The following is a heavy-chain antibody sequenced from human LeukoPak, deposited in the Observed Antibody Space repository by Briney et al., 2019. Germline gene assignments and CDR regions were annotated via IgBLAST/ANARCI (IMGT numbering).Heavy chain of an antibody. CDR2: IKQDGSEK. V-gene: IGHV3-7*01. J-gene: IGHJ6*02. CDR1: GLTFSSYW. CDR3: ARDKLGSGYDFGIYYYYGMDV. D-gene: IGHD5-12*01. Sequence: PGGSLRLSCAASGLTFSSYWMSWVRQAPGKGLEWVANIKQDGSEKYYVDSVKGRFTISRDNAKNSLYLQMNSLRAEDTAVYYCARDKLGSGYDFGIYYYYGMDVWGQGTTVTVSS.